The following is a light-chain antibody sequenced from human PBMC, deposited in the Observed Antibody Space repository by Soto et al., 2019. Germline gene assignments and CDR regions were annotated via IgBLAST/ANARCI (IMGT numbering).Light chain of an antibody. CDR3: CSYAGNSLWV. CDR1: SSDVGGSNL. V-gene: IGLV2-11*01. Sequence: QSALTQPRSVSGSPGQSVTISCTGTSSDVGGSNLVSWYQQHAGRAPKLVIYDVIKRPSGVPDRFSGSKSGNTASLNISGLQVEDEADYYCCSYAGNSLWVFGGGTQLTVL. J-gene: IGLJ3*02. CDR2: DVI.